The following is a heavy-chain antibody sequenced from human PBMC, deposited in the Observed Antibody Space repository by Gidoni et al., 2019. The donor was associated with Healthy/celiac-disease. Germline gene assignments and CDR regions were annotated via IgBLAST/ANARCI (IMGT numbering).Heavy chain of an antibody. V-gene: IGHV3-21*01. Sequence: EVQLVESGGGLVKPGGSLRLSCAASGFTFSSYSMNWVRQAPGQGLEWVSSISSSSSYIYYADSVKGRFTISRDNAKNSLYLQMNSLRAEDTAVYYCARDRPSCSSTSCYTPWGGGFGMDVWGQGTTVTVSS. J-gene: IGHJ6*02. D-gene: IGHD2-2*02. CDR1: GFTFSSYS. CDR2: ISSSSSYI. CDR3: ARDRPSCSSTSCYTPWGGGFGMDV.